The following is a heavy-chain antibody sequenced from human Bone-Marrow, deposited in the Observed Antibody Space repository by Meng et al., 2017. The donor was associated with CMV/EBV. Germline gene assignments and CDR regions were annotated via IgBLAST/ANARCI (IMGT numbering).Heavy chain of an antibody. V-gene: IGHV1-8*03. CDR1: GYTFTSYD. CDR3: ARDVRLSEVDY. D-gene: IGHD3-10*02. CDR2: MNPNSGNT. Sequence: ASVKVSCKASGYTFTSYDIDWVRQATGQGLEWMGWMNPNSGNTGYAQKFQGRVTITRNTSISTAYMELSSLRSEDTAVYYCARDVRLSEVDYWGQGKLVTVSS. J-gene: IGHJ4*02.